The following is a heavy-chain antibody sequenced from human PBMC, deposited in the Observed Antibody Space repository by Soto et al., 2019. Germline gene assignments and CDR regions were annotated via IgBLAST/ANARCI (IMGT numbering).Heavy chain of an antibody. CDR3: ARDRAMDDC. CDR1: GFTFSNFW. J-gene: IGHJ4*02. V-gene: IGHV3-7*03. CDR2: IRQDGSEK. Sequence: EVRLVESGGGLVQPGGSLRLSCTTSGFTFSNFWMNWVRQAPGKGLEWVANIRQDGSEKNYVDSVKGRFTISRDNAKNSVYLQMNSLRGEDTAVYYCARDRAMDDCWGQGTLVTVSP. D-gene: IGHD5-18*01.